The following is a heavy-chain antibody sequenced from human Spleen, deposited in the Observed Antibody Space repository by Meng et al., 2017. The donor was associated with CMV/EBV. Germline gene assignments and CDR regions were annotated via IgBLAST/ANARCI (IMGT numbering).Heavy chain of an antibody. V-gene: IGHV1-69*01. CDR2: IIPVGETA. J-gene: IGHJ4*02. D-gene: IGHD3-10*01. CDR1: GSPFTTDV. Sequence: AGSPFTTDVISWVRQAPGQGLEWMGAIIPVGETAIYAQKFRGRVTITAGESTTTAHMEISGLTSEDTAVYYCATDGPGGGSYCLYWGQGTLVTVSS. CDR3: ATDGPGGGSYCLY.